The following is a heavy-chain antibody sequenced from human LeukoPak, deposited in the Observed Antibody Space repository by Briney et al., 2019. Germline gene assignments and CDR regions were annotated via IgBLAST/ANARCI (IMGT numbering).Heavy chain of an antibody. CDR2: ISSSSSYT. CDR3: APYCSGGSCYVYDAFDI. J-gene: IGHJ3*02. D-gene: IGHD2-15*01. V-gene: IGHV3-11*06. CDR1: GFTFSDYY. Sequence: GGSLRLSCAASGFTFSDYYMSWIRQAPGKGLDWVSYISSSSSYTNYADSVKGRFTNSRDNAKNSLYLQMNSLRAEDTAVYYCAPYCSGGSCYVYDAFDIWGQGTMVTVSS.